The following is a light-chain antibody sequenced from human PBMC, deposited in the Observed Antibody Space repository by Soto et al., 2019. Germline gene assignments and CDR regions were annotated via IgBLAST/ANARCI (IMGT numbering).Light chain of an antibody. Sequence: EIVMTQSPATLSVSPGERATLSRRASQSVSSKLAWYQQKPGQAPRLLIYGASTRATGIPARFSGSGSGTEFTLTISSLQSEDFAIYYCQQYNNWPPITFGQGTRLEIK. CDR1: QSVSSK. J-gene: IGKJ5*01. CDR2: GAS. V-gene: IGKV3-15*01. CDR3: QQYNNWPPIT.